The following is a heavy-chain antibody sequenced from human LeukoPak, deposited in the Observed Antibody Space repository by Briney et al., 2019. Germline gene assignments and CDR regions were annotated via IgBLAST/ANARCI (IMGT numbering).Heavy chain of an antibody. CDR3: ARCPQQWLVRGYYFDY. Sequence: GGSLRLSCAASGFTFSSYWMSWVRQAPGKGLEWVANIKQDGSEKYYVDSVKGRFTISRDNAKNSLYLQMNSLRAEDTAVYYCARCPQQWLVRGYYFDYWGQGTLVTVSS. CDR1: GFTFSSYW. V-gene: IGHV3-7*01. D-gene: IGHD6-19*01. CDR2: IKQDGSEK. J-gene: IGHJ4*02.